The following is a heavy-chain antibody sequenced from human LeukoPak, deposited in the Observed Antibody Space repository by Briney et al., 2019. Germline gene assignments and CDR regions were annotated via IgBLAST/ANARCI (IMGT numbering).Heavy chain of an antibody. CDR3: ARDIWVPYPHPITAAGTGADY. J-gene: IGHJ4*02. V-gene: IGHV3-21*01. CDR2: ISSSSSYI. CDR1: GFTVSNNY. D-gene: IGHD6-13*01. Sequence: GGSLRLSCAASGFTVSNNYMSWVRQAPGKGLEWVSSISSSSSYIYYADSVKGRFTISRDNAKNSLYLQMNSLRAEDTAVYYCARDIWVPYPHPITAAGTGADYWGQGTLVTVSS.